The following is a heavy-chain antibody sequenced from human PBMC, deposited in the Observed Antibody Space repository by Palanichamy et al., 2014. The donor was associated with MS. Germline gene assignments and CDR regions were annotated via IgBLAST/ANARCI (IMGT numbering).Heavy chain of an antibody. J-gene: IGHJ4*02. CDR2: MDHSGNT. V-gene: IGHV4-34*01. Sequence: QVQLQQWGGRTVEAFGDPVPHLRCLWWVLQWLLLELDPPAPRKGLEWIGEMDHSGNTNYNPSLRSRVTISVDTSKNQFFLKLNSVNAADTAVYYCATGSDDSKVGRHWGQGTLVIVSS. CDR1: WVLQWLL. D-gene: IGHD3-9*01. CDR3: ATGSDDSKVGRH.